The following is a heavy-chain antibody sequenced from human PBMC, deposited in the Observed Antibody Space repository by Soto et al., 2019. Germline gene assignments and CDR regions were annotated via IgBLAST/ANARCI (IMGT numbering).Heavy chain of an antibody. Sequence: EVQLVESGGGLVKPGGSLRLSCAASGSTFSSYSMNWVRQAPGKGLEWVSSISSSSSYIYYADSVKGRFTISRDNAKNSLYLQMNSLRAEDTAVYYCASECSSTSCYGYWGQGTLVTVSS. D-gene: IGHD2-2*01. CDR2: ISSSSSYI. V-gene: IGHV3-21*01. J-gene: IGHJ4*02. CDR1: GSTFSSYS. CDR3: ASECSSTSCYGY.